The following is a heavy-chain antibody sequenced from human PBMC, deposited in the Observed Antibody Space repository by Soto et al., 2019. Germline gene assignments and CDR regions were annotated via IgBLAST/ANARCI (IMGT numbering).Heavy chain of an antibody. V-gene: IGHV3-66*01. Sequence: GGSLRLSCAASGFTVSSNYMSWVRQAPGKGLEWVSVIYSGGSTYYADSVKGRFTISRDNSKNTLYLQMNSLRAEDTAVYYCAREDGYRGGHAFVNWVQAPMLTVSS. CDR1: GFTVSSNY. CDR3: AREDGYRGGHAFVN. D-gene: IGHD5-12*01. J-gene: IGHJ4*03. CDR2: IYSGGST.